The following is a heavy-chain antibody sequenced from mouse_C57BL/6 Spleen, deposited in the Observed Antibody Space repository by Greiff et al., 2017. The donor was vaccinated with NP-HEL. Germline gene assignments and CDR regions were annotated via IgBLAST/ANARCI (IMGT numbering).Heavy chain of an antibody. D-gene: IGHD2-3*01. CDR3: ARDEMRLLKLYYFDY. V-gene: IGHV1-64*01. Sequence: VQLQQPGAELKPGASVKLSCKASGYTFTSYWMHWVKQRPGQGLEWIGMIHPNSGSTNYNEKFKSKATLTVDKSSSTAYMQLSSLTSEDSAVYYCARDEMRLLKLYYFDYWGQGTTLTVSS. J-gene: IGHJ2*01. CDR2: IHPNSGST. CDR1: GYTFTSYW.